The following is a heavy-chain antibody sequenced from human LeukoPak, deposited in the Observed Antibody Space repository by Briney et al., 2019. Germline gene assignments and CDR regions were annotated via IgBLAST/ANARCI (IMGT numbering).Heavy chain of an antibody. CDR3: VRGGSSWYGFDY. CDR2: ISGSGGGT. D-gene: IGHD6-13*01. V-gene: IGHV3-23*01. CDR1: GFTFSSYA. Sequence: GGSLRLSCAASGFTFSSYAMSWVRQAPGKGLEWGSAISGSGGGTYNADSVKGRFTISRDNSKNTLYLQMNSLRAEDTAVYYCVRGGSSWYGFDYWGQGTLVTVSS. J-gene: IGHJ4*02.